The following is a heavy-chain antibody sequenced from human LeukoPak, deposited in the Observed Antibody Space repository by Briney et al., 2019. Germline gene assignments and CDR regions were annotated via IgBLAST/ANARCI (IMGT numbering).Heavy chain of an antibody. Sequence: GGSLRLSCAASGLTFSRSAMTWVRQTPGKGLDWFSSISSSGNTYYADSVKGRFTISRDNSKHMLYLQMNSLRAEDTAVYYCVKGRISEDGLDFWGQGTLVTVSS. J-gene: IGHJ4*02. V-gene: IGHV3-23*01. CDR3: VKGRISEDGLDF. CDR2: ISSSGNT. CDR1: GLTFSRSA. D-gene: IGHD6-13*01.